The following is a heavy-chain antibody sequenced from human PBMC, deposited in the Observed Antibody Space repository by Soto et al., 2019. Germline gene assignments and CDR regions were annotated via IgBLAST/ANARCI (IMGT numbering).Heavy chain of an antibody. D-gene: IGHD5-18*01. Sequence: QVRLQESGPGLVKPSQTLSLTCTVSGGCISSAAYYWSWIRQHPGKGLEWIGYVSHSGSTYYNPSLKSRVIISVDTSKNQFSLSLTSVTAADTAVYYCAREYTYGSNFFDCWGQGALVTVSS. CDR2: VSHSGST. J-gene: IGHJ4*02. CDR1: GGCISSAAYY. V-gene: IGHV4-31*03. CDR3: AREYTYGSNFFDC.